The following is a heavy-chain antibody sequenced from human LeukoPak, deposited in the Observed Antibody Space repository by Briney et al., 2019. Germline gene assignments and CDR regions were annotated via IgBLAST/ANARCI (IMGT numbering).Heavy chain of an antibody. CDR3: AKAFYSTSSTGWFDP. D-gene: IGHD2-2*01. J-gene: IGHJ5*02. CDR1: GFTFSSYA. V-gene: IGHV3-23*01. CDR2: ISGSGGST. Sequence: PGGSLRLSCAASGFTFSSYAMSWVRQAPGKGLEWVSAISGSGGSTYYADSAKGRFTISRDNSKNTLYLQMNSLRAEDTAVYYCAKAFYSTSSTGWFDPWGQGTLVTVSS.